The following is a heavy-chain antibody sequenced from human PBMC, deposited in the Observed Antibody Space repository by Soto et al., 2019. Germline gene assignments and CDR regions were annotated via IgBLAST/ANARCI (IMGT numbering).Heavy chain of an antibody. J-gene: IGHJ3*02. V-gene: IGHV1-2*04. CDR3: SREGSTYFHXVWGSYRYTNAFDI. CDR1: GYTFTGYY. CDR2: INPNSGGT. D-gene: IGHD3-16*02. Sequence: GASVKVCCKASGYTFTGYYMHWVRQAPGQGLEWMGWINPNSGGTNYAQKFQGWVTMTRDTSISTAYMDLSRLRSDDTSVYYCSREGSTYFHXVWGSYRYTNAFDIWGQGTMVTVS.